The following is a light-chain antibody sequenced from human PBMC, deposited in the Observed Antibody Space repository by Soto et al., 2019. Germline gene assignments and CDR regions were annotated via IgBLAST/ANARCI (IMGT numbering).Light chain of an antibody. J-gene: IGKJ2*01. V-gene: IGKV1-39*01. CDR3: QQGHSTPYT. CDR1: QGIRNY. CDR2: AAS. Sequence: DIQITQPPSSLSASLGDTVTITFRASQGIRNYLAWYQQKPGKAPKLLIYAASTLQSGVPSRFSGSGSGTEFTLTMSGLQPEDFATYYCQQGHSTPYTFGQGTKVDIK.